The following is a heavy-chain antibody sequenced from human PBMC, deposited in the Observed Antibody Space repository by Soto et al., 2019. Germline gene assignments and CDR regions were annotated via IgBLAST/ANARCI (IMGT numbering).Heavy chain of an antibody. CDR2: IYYSGST. V-gene: IGHV4-59*01. CDR1: GGSISSYY. D-gene: IGHD2-15*01. CDR3: ARDRVVAATGYYYYYGMDV. J-gene: IGHJ6*04. Sequence: SETLSLTCTVSGGSISSYYWSWIRQPPGKGLEWIGYIYYSGSTNYNPSLKSRVTISVDTSKNQFSLKLSSVTAADTAVYYCARDRVVAATGYYYYYGMDVWGKGTTVTVSS.